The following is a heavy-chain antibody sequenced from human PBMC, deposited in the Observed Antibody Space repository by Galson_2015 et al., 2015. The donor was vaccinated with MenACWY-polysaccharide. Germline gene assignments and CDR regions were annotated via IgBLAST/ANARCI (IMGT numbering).Heavy chain of an antibody. D-gene: IGHD6-13*01. CDR2: ISSDGSST. J-gene: IGHJ4*02. CDR3: ARVHGGYSNDWHHPYYFDY. CDR1: GFTFSSYW. Sequence: SLRLSCAASGFTFSSYWMHWVRQVPGKGLVWVSRISSDGSSTSYAGSVKGRFTISRDNAKNTLHLQMSSLRVEDTAVYYCARVHGGYSNDWHHPYYFDYWGQGTLVTVSS. V-gene: IGHV3-74*01.